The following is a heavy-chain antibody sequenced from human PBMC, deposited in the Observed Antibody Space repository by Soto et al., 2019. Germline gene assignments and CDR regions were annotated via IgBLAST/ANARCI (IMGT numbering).Heavy chain of an antibody. D-gene: IGHD1-26*01. V-gene: IGHV3-23*04. J-gene: IGHJ4*02. CDR2: ISDSGGTS. Sequence: VQLVDSGGGLVQPGGSLRLSCAASGFIFSNYVMSWVRQAPGKGLEWVSSISDSGGTSYYADSVKGRFTISRDNSKHTLYLQMNTLRAEDTAIYYCAKRPRALLTFDYWGQGTLVTVSS. CDR1: GFIFSNYV. CDR3: AKRPRALLTFDY.